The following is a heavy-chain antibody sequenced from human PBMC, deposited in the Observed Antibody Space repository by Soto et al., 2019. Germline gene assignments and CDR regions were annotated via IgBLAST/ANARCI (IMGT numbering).Heavy chain of an antibody. CDR2: IYYSGST. CDR3: ARRPYCTNGVCYTSFFDY. J-gene: IGHJ4*02. Sequence: SETLSLTCTVSGGSISSSSYYWGWIRQPPGKGLEWIGSIYYSGSTYYNPSLKSRVTISVDTSKNQFSLKLSSVTAADTAVYYCARRPYCTNGVCYTSFFDYWGQGTLVTVSS. CDR1: GGSISSSSYY. D-gene: IGHD2-8*01. V-gene: IGHV4-39*01.